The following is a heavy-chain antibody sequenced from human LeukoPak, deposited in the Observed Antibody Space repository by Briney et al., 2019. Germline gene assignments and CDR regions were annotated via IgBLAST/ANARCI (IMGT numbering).Heavy chain of an antibody. J-gene: IGHJ4*02. V-gene: IGHV1-2*02. D-gene: IGHD4-23*01. CDR2: INPNTGGT. CDR3: ASSSPRGGNSLGSY. CDR1: GYTFSGYY. Sequence: ASVKVSCKASGYTFSGYYIHWVRQAPGQGLEWMGWINPNTGGTKYAQRFQDRVTMTRDTSISTAYMELRSLRSDDTAVYYCASSSPRGGNSLGSYWGQGTLVTVSS.